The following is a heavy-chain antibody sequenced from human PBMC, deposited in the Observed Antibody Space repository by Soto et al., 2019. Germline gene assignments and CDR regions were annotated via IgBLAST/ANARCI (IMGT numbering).Heavy chain of an antibody. J-gene: IGHJ5*02. V-gene: IGHV1-18*04. CDR3: ARGGQSTGCNPIGP. CDR1: TETFNKYG. Sequence: GASEKVSCKASTETFNKYGIAWVRQAPGQGREWMAWISTYNGNTNTKHKTRSHGLFTMPSDSASNSAYRELKNLSPDDTAVYYCARGGQSTGCNPIGPWGKGPLV. D-gene: IGHD3-10*01. CDR2: ISTYNGNT.